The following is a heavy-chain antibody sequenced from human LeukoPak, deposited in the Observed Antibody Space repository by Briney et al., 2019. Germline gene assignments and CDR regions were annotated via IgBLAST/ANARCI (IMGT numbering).Heavy chain of an antibody. CDR1: GFTFSSYA. D-gene: IGHD1-14*01. V-gene: IGHV3-64*01. CDR3: TTKIDY. CDR2: ISSNGGST. J-gene: IGHJ4*02. Sequence: TGGSLRLSCAASGFTFSSYAMHWVRQAPGKGLEYVSAISSNGGSTYYANSVKGRFTISRDDSKNTLYLQMNSLKTEDTAVYYCTTKIDYWGQGTLVTVSS.